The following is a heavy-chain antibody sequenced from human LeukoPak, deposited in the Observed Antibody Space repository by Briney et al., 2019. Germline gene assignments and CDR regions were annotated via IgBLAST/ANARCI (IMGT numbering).Heavy chain of an antibody. CDR2: IWSDGSSK. CDR3: ARGQSPSYYDMDV. V-gene: IGHV3-33*01. D-gene: IGHD6-19*01. J-gene: IGHJ6*02. CDR1: GFXFSSYG. Sequence: PGGSLRLSCAASGFXFSSYGIHWVRQAPGKGLEWVAVIWSDGSSKHYGDSVKGRFTISRDNSKNTLYLQMNSLRAEDTAVYHCARGQSPSYYDMDVWGQGTTVTVSS.